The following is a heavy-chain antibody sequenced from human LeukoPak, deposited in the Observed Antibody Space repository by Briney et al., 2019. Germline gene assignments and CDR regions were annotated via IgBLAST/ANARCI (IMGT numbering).Heavy chain of an antibody. V-gene: IGHV3-23*01. CDR3: AKEMASGSYVDY. Sequence: PGGSLRLSCAASGFTFSSYAMSWVRQAPGKGLEWVSTISGSGGSTFYADSVKGRFTISRDNSKNTLYLQMNSLRAEDTAVYFCAKEMASGSYVDYWGQGTLVTASS. CDR1: GFTFSSYA. J-gene: IGHJ4*02. D-gene: IGHD1-26*01. CDR2: ISGSGGST.